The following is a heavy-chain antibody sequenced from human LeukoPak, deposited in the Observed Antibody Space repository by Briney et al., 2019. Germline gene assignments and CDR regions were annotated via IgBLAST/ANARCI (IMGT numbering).Heavy chain of an antibody. CDR2: IHPSGTT. Sequence: SETLSLTCTVSGGSISSYYWTWIRQPAGKGLEWIGSIHPSGTTNHNPSLKSRVIMSLDMSNNQFSLKVRSVTAADTAVYYCARETEVPGGRSWDFWGQGTLVTVSS. CDR1: GGSISSYY. V-gene: IGHV4-4*07. J-gene: IGHJ4*02. D-gene: IGHD6-19*01. CDR3: ARETEVPGGRSWDF.